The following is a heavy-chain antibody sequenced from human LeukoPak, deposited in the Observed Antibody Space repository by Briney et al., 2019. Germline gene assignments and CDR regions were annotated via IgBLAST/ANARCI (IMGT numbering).Heavy chain of an antibody. CDR3: ARQYSYGPVYVLDV. CDR2: IYPGDSDT. Sequence: GESLKISCRGSGYTFTSYWIAWVRQLPGKGLEWMGIIYPGDSDTRYSPSFQGQVTISADKSISTAYLQWSSLKASDTAIYYCARQYSYGPVYVLDVWGQGTTVTVPS. D-gene: IGHD5-18*01. J-gene: IGHJ6*02. V-gene: IGHV5-51*01. CDR1: GYTFTSYW.